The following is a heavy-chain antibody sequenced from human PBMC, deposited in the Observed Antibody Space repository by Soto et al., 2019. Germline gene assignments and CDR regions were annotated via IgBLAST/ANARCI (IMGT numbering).Heavy chain of an antibody. CDR2: ISYDGSNK. V-gene: IGHV3-30*18. CDR3: AKFTDYYDSSGYYPGY. CDR1: GFTFSSYG. D-gene: IGHD3-22*01. J-gene: IGHJ4*02. Sequence: GGSLRLSCAASGFTFSSYGMHWVRQAPGKGLEWVAVISYDGSNKYYADSVKGRFTISRDNSKNTLYLQMNSLRAEDTAVYYCAKFTDYYDSSGYYPGYWGQGTLVTVYS.